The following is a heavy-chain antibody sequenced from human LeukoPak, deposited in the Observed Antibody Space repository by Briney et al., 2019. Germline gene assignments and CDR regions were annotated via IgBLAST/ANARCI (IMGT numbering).Heavy chain of an antibody. J-gene: IGHJ4*02. CDR3: ARRRDYGGNSDEGAFDY. D-gene: IGHD4-23*01. Sequence: GESLKISCKGSGYSFTSYWIGWVRQMPGKGLEWMGIIYPGDSDTRYSPSFQGQVTISADKSISTAYLQWSSLKASDTAMYYCARRRDYGGNSDEGAFDYWGQGTLVTVSS. V-gene: IGHV5-51*01. CDR2: IYPGDSDT. CDR1: GYSFTSYW.